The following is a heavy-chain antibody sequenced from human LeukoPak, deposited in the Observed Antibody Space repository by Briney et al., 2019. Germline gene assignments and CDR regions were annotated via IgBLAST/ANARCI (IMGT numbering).Heavy chain of an antibody. CDR1: GFTFDDYG. CDR3: ARAAAAEDYYYYMDV. D-gene: IGHD2-2*01. V-gene: IGHV3-20*04. J-gene: IGHJ6*03. Sequence: GGSLRLSCAASGFTFDDYGMSWVRQAPGKGLEWVSGINWNGGSTGYADSVKGRFTISRDNAKNSLYLQMNSLRAEDTALYYCARAAAAEDYYYYMDVWGKGTTVTVPS. CDR2: INWNGGST.